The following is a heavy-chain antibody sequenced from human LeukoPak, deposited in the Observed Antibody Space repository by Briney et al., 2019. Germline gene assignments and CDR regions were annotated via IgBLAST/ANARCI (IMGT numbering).Heavy chain of an antibody. CDR2: ISSSSSYI. D-gene: IGHD3-3*01. J-gene: IGHJ6*03. V-gene: IGHV3-21*01. CDR1: GFTFSSYS. Sequence: GGSLRLSCAASGFTFSSYSMNWVRQAPGKGLEWVSSISSSSSYIYYADSVKGRFTISRDNAKNSLYLQMNSLRAEDTAVCYCARSGLEWLLSYYYYYMDVWGKGTTVTVSS. CDR3: ARSGLEWLLSYYYYYMDV.